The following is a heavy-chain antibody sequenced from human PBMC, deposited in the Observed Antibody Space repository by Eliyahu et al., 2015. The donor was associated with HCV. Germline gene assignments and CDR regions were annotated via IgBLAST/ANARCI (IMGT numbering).Heavy chain of an antibody. CDR3: AREYPIGVVVVPHAVGEGQHFDY. CDR2: INPSGGST. Sequence: QVQLVQSGAEVKKPGASVKVSCKTSGYTFTTYYMXWVRQAPGQGLEWMGIINPSGGSTNYAQKFQGRVTMTRDTSTTTVYMELNSLRSEDTAVYFCAREYPIGVVVVPHAVGEGQHFDYWGQGTPVTVSS. V-gene: IGHV1-46*01. CDR1: GYTFTTYY. J-gene: IGHJ4*02. D-gene: IGHD2-2*01.